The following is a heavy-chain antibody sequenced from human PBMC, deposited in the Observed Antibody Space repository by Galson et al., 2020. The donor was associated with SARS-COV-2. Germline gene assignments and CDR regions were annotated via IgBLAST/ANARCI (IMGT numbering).Heavy chain of an antibody. CDR1: GGSVSGHY. Sequence: SETLSLTCTVSGGSVSGHYWSWIRQPPGKGLEWIGEINHSGSTNYNPSLKSRVTISVDTSKNQFSLKLSSVTAADTAVYYCARGKKTLWFGGLLSPSYFDYWGQGTLVTVSS. V-gene: IGHV4-34*01. J-gene: IGHJ4*02. CDR2: INHSGST. CDR3: ARGKKTLWFGGLLSPSYFDY. D-gene: IGHD3-10*01.